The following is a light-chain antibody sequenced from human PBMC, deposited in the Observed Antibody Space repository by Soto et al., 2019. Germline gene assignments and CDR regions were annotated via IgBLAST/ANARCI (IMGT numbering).Light chain of an antibody. Sequence: EIVMTQSPATLSVSPGERATLSCRASQSVSSSLAWYQQKPGQAPRLLFYGASTRATGVPARFSGSGSGTEVTLTISSLQSEDLAVYYCQQYNNWLYTFGQGTKREIK. V-gene: IGKV3-15*01. J-gene: IGKJ2*01. CDR2: GAS. CDR1: QSVSSS. CDR3: QQYNNWLYT.